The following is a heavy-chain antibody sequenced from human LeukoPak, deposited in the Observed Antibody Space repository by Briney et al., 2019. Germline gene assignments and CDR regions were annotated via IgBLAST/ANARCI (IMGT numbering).Heavy chain of an antibody. CDR2: ISAYNGNT. V-gene: IGHV1-18*04. CDR3: ARDRERSSRIQPYGMDV. J-gene: IGHJ6*02. Sequence: ASVKVSCKASGYTFTGYYMHWVRQAPGQGLEWMGWISAYNGNTNYAQKLQGRVTMTTDTSTSTAYMELRSLRSDDTAVYYCARDRERSSRIQPYGMDVWGQGTTVTVSS. CDR1: GYTFTGYY. D-gene: IGHD5-18*01.